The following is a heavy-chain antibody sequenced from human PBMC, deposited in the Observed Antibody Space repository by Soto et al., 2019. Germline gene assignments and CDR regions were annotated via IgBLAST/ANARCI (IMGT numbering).Heavy chain of an antibody. V-gene: IGHV3-23*01. CDR2: ITGSGREG. J-gene: IGHJ4*02. D-gene: IGHD1-1*01. CDR3: AKDLSESDDFCHAGAPFDY. Sequence: GGSVRLSCVASGFRFSTFAMSWVRQSPGKGLEWVSRITGSGREGYYADSVRGRFTISRDNSRNTLLLQMNSLRDEDTAVYFCAKDLSESDDFCHAGAPFDYWGRGTHVTVSS. CDR1: GFRFSTFA.